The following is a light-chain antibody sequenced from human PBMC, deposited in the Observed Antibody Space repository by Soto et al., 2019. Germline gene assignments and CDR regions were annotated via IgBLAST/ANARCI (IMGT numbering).Light chain of an antibody. Sequence: ETVLTQSPATLSLSPGERATLSCRASHSLDSYLAWYQKKPGQAPRLLIYDTSNRASGIPARFSGSGSGTDFTLTISSLDLEDSAVYYRLQRSIRPTLGP. CDR2: DTS. V-gene: IGKV3-11*01. J-gene: IGKJ3*01. CDR3: LQRSIRPT. CDR1: HSLDSY.